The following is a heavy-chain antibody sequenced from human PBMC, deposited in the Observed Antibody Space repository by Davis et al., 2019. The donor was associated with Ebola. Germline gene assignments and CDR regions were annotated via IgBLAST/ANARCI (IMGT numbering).Heavy chain of an antibody. V-gene: IGHV5-51*01. Sequence: PGGSLRLSCKGSGYSFTSYWIGWVRQLPGKGLEWMGFIYPGDSDTSYSPSFQGQVTISADKSISTAYLQWSSLKASDTAMYYCARQGGYSSSWYYFDYWGQGTLVTVSS. CDR2: IYPGDSDT. CDR1: GYSFTSYW. J-gene: IGHJ4*02. CDR3: ARQGGYSSSWYYFDY. D-gene: IGHD6-13*01.